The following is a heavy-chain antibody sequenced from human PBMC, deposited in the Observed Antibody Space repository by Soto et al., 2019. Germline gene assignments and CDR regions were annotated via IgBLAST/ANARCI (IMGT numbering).Heavy chain of an antibody. CDR1: GGTFSGYA. J-gene: IGHJ4*02. CDR3: ARTGLRYYDSSGSFDY. V-gene: IGHV1-69*13. CDR2: IIPIFGTA. D-gene: IGHD3-22*01. Sequence: PVKVSCKASGGTFSGYAISRVRKAPGQGLEWMGGIIPIFGTANYAQKFQGRVTITADESTSTAYMELSSLRSEDTAVYYCARTGLRYYDSSGSFDYWGQGTLVTVSS.